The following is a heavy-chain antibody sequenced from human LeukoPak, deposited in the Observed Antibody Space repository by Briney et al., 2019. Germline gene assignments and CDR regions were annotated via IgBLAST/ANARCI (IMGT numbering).Heavy chain of an antibody. CDR2: INHSGST. CDR3: ARGATRRYLYFDY. V-gene: IGHV4-34*01. J-gene: IGHJ4*02. CDR1: GESFSGYY. D-gene: IGHD1-26*01. Sequence: SETLSLTCAVYGESFSGYYWTWIRQPPGKGLEWIGEINHSGSTNYNPSLKSRVTISVDTSKNQFSLKLSSVTAADTAVYYCARGATRRYLYFDYWGQGTLVTVSS.